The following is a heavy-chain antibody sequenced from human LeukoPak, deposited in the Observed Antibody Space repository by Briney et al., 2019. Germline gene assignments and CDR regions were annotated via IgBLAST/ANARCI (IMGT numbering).Heavy chain of an antibody. D-gene: IGHD2/OR15-2a*01. CDR1: GFSFSSYW. CDR3: GRDRSAPYYDLDY. J-gene: IGHJ4*02. V-gene: IGHV3-74*01. CDR2: INSDGSST. Sequence: GGSLRLSCAVSGFSFSSYWMHWVRQAPGKGLVGVSRINSDGSSTSYADSVKGRFTISRDNAKNTLYLQMNSLRAEDTAVYYCGRDRSAPYYDLDYWGQGTLVTVSS.